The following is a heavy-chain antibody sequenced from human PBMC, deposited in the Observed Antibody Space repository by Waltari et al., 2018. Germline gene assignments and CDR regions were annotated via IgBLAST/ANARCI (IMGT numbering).Heavy chain of an antibody. J-gene: IGHJ3*02. CDR1: GGSISSSNW. CDR3: ARVLVGATTIAFDI. Sequence: QVQLQESGPGLVKPSGTLSLTCAVSGGSISSSNWWRWVRQPPGKGLEWSGEIYHSGSTNYTPSLKSRVTISVDKSKNQFSLKLSSVTAADTAVYYCARVLVGATTIAFDIWGQGTMVTVSS. V-gene: IGHV4-4*02. CDR2: IYHSGST. D-gene: IGHD1-26*01.